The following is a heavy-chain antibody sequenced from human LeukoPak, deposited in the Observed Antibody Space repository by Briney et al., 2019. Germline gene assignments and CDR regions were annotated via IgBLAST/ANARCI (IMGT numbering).Heavy chain of an antibody. V-gene: IGHV4-39*07. D-gene: IGHD2-15*01. J-gene: IGHJ6*03. Sequence: PSETLSLTCTVSGGSISSGTYYWGWIRQPPGKGLEWIGSVFYSGSTYYNPSLMSRVAISVDASKNQFSLKLSSVTAADAAVYYCARVGYCSGDSCDVNFHYYYYCMDVWGKGTTVTVSS. CDR3: ARVGYCSGDSCDVNFHYYYYCMDV. CDR2: VFYSGST. CDR1: GGSISSGTYY.